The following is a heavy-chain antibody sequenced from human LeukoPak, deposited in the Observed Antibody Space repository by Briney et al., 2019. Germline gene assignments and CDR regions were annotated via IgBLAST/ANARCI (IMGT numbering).Heavy chain of an antibody. CDR1: GFTFSDYY. V-gene: IGHV3-11*05. CDR2: ISSSSSCT. J-gene: IGHJ4*02. CDR3: ARDEKLWRITMVRGVR. D-gene: IGHD3-10*01. Sequence: PGGSLRLSCAASGFTFSDYYMSWIRQAPGKGLEWVSYISSSSSCTNYADSVKGRFTISRDNAKNSLYLQMNSLRAEDTAVYYCARDEKLWRITMVRGVRWGQGTLVTVSS.